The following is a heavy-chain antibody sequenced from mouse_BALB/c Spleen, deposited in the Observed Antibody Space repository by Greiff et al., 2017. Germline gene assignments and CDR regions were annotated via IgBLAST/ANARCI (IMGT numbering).Heavy chain of an antibody. D-gene: IGHD1-1*01. CDR3: SITTGYAMDY. V-gene: IGHV14-4*02. CDR2: IDPENGDT. J-gene: IGHJ4*01. CDR1: GFNFTDYY. Sequence: VQLQQSGAELVRSGASVKLSCTASGFNFTDYYMHWVKQRPEQGLEWIGWIDPENGDTEYAPKFQGKATMTADTSSNTAYLQLSSLTSEDTAVYYCSITTGYAMDYWGQGTSVTVSS.